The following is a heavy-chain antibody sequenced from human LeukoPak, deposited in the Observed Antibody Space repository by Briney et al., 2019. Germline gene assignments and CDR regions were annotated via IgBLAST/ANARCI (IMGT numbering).Heavy chain of an antibody. V-gene: IGHV3-21*01. CDR3: ARLGGYSKSFDY. CDR1: GFTFSSYS. CDR2: ISSSSSYI. J-gene: IGHJ4*02. D-gene: IGHD4-11*01. Sequence: AGGSLRLSCAASGFTFSSYSMNWVRQAPGKRLEWVSSISSSSSYIYYADSVKGRFTISRDNAKNSLYLQMNSLRAEDTALYYCARLGGYSKSFDYWGQGTLVTVSS.